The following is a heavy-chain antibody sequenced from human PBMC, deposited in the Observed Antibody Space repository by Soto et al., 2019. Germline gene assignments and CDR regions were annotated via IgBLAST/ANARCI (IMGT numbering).Heavy chain of an antibody. V-gene: IGHV4-39*01. CDR1: GVSFINSPSS. Sequence: QLQLQESGPGLVEPSETLSLFSPVSGVSFINSPSSWAWIRNPPGKGLEWIGTIHHSGTTYYNPSLKSRVTISVDTSKDQFSLKLSSVTAADMAVYYCARHSLGRNFDFWGQGTLVTVSS. J-gene: IGHJ4*02. CDR3: ARHSLGRNFDF. CDR2: IHHSGTT.